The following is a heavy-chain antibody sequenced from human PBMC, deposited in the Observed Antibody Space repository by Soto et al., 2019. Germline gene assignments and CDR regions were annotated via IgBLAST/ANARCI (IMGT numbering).Heavy chain of an antibody. CDR2: IIPIFGTA. V-gene: IGHV1-69*12. CDR1: GGTFSSYA. CDR3: ASPSVGDRGVIGVAEWRPFDY. J-gene: IGHJ4*02. D-gene: IGHD3-22*01. Sequence: QVQLVQSGAEVKKPGSSVKVSCKASGGTFSSYAISWVRQAPGQGLEWMGGIIPIFGTANYAQKFQGRVTITADESTSTVYMELSSGRSGDTGVYYCASPSVGDRGVIGVAEWRPFDYRGQGTLVTVSS.